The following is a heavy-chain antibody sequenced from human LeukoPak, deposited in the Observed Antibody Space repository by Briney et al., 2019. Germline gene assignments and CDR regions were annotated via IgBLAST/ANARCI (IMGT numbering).Heavy chain of an antibody. CDR3: ARVYYDSSGLAQFDY. V-gene: IGHV4-30-4*01. D-gene: IGHD3-22*01. CDR2: ISYSGNT. J-gene: IGHJ4*02. Sequence: SQTLSLTCAVSGGSISSGDYYWSWIRQPPGKGLEWIGYISYSGNTYYNPSLKSRVTISVDTSKNQFSLKLSSVTAADTAVYFRARVYYDSSGLAQFDYWGQGTLVTVSS. CDR1: GGSISSGDYY.